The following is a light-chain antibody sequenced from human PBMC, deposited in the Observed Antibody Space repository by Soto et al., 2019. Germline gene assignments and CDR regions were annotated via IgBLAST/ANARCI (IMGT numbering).Light chain of an antibody. Sequence: QSVLTQPACVSGSPGQSITISCTGTSSDVGGYNSVSWYQQHPGKAPKLILYDVTDRPSGVSYRFSGSKSGNTASLTISWLQAADEADYFCSSFTSSMTNVFGSGTKVTVL. V-gene: IGLV2-14*01. CDR2: DVT. J-gene: IGLJ1*01. CDR3: SSFTSSMTNV. CDR1: SSDVGGYNS.